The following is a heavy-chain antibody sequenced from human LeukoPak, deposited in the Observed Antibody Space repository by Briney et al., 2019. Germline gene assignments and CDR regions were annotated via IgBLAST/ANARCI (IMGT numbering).Heavy chain of an antibody. V-gene: IGHV1-18*04. J-gene: IGHJ5*02. CDR3: ARDIAVAGTIWFDP. CDR2: ISAYNGNT. CDR1: GYTFTSYG. Sequence: ASVKVSCKASGYTFTSYGISWVRQAPGQGLEWMGWISAYNGNTNYARKLQDRVTMTTDTSTSTAYMELRSLRSDDTAVYYCARDIAVAGTIWFDPWGQGTLVTVSS. D-gene: IGHD6-19*01.